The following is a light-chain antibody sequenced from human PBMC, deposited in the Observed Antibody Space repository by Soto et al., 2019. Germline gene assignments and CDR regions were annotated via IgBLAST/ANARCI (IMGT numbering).Light chain of an antibody. J-gene: IGLJ1*01. CDR2: EVR. CDR3: CSYTRTSNHYF. CDR1: SSDIGGYDY. V-gene: IGLV2-14*01. Sequence: QSALTQPASVSGSPGQSITISCTGTSSDIGGYDYVSWYQQRPGKAPKLMIYEVRYRPSGVSNRFSGSKSGNTASLTISGLQAEDEAVYYCCSYTRTSNHYFFGSGTKVTFL.